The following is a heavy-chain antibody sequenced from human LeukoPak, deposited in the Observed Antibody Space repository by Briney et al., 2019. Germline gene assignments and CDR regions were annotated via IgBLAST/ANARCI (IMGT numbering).Heavy chain of an antibody. D-gene: IGHD3-22*01. J-gene: IGHJ4*02. Sequence: GGSLRLSCAASGFTFSQYWMSWVRQAPGKGLEWVANIRQDGHENYYADSVKGRFTISRDNAENSLFLQMNSLRVEDTAVYYCARTYYETTGPPGYWGQGTLVTVSS. CDR3: ARTYYETTGPPGY. V-gene: IGHV3-7*01. CDR1: GFTFSQYW. CDR2: IRQDGHEN.